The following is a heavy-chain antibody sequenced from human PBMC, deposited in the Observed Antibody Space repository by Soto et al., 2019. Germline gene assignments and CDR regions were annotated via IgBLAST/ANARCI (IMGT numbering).Heavy chain of an antibody. CDR3: ARELLITIFGVVINSFDY. D-gene: IGHD3-3*01. J-gene: IGHJ4*02. CDR1: GFTFSSYW. Sequence: EVQLVESGGGLVQPGGSLTLSCAASGFTFSSYWMSWVRQAPGKGLEWVANIKQDGSEKYYVDSVKGRFTISRDNAKNSMYLQMNSLRAEDTAVYYCARELLITIFGVVINSFDYLGQGTLVAVSS. CDR2: IKQDGSEK. V-gene: IGHV3-7*05.